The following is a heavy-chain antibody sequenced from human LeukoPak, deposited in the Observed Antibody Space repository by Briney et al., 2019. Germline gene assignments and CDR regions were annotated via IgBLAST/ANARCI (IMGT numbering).Heavy chain of an antibody. Sequence: GGSLRLSCSASGFTFSNYAMSWVRQAPGKGLEWVSGISGSSDTTYYADAVKGRFTVSRDNAKNTLYLQMSSLRADDTAVYFCAKSGTFFLYYFDNWGQGTLVAVSS. CDR2: ISGSSDTT. D-gene: IGHD1-26*01. V-gene: IGHV3-23*01. CDR3: AKSGTFFLYYFDN. J-gene: IGHJ4*02. CDR1: GFTFSNYA.